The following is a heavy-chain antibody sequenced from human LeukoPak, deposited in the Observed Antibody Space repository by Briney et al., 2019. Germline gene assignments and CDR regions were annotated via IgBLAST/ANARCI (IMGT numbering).Heavy chain of an antibody. J-gene: IGHJ4*02. CDR1: GGSISSSSYY. D-gene: IGHD3-3*01. CDR3: ARDLNPVYDFWSGYSPRFDY. CDR2: IYYSGST. V-gene: IGHV4-39*07. Sequence: SETLSLTCTVSGGSISSSSYYWGWIRQLPGKGLEWIGSIYYSGSTYYNPSLKSRVTISVDTSKNQFSLKLSSVTAADTAVYYCARDLNPVYDFWSGYSPRFDYWGQGTLVTVSS.